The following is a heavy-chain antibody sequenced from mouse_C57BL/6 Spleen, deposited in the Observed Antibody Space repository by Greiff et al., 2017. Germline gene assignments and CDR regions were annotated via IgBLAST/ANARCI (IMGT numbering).Heavy chain of an antibody. J-gene: IGHJ4*01. V-gene: IGHV1-69*01. Sequence: QVQLQQPGAELVMPGASVKLSCKASGYTFTSYWMHWVKQRPGQGLEWIGEIDPSDSYTNYNQKFKGKSTLTVDKSSSTAYMQRSSLTSEDSAVYYCARRVIYYGSTSYAMDYWGQGTSVTVSS. CDR1: GYTFTSYW. CDR2: IDPSDSYT. CDR3: ARRVIYYGSTSYAMDY. D-gene: IGHD2-1*01.